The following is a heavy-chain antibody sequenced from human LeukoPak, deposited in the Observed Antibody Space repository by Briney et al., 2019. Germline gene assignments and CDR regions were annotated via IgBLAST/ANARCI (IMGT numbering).Heavy chain of an antibody. Sequence: GGSLRLSCAASGFTFSSYSMNWVRQAPGKGLEWVSSISSSSSYIYYADSVKGRFTISRDNAKNSLYLQMNSLRAEDTAVYYCARSDYVWGSYRILYYFDYWGQGTLVTVSS. V-gene: IGHV3-21*01. CDR3: ARSDYVWGSYRILYYFDY. J-gene: IGHJ4*02. CDR1: GFTFSSYS. D-gene: IGHD3-16*02. CDR2: ISSSSSYI.